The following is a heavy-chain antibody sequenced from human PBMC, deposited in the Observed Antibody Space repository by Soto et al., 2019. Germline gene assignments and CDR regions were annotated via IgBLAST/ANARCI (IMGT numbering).Heavy chain of an antibody. CDR2: IIPIFGTA. J-gene: IGHJ4*02. D-gene: IGHD3-10*01. V-gene: IGHV1-69*01. Sequence: QVQLVQSGAEVKKPGSSVKVSCKASGGTFSSYAISWVRQAPGQGLEWMGGIIPIFGTANYQQKFQGRVTITADASTSTAYMELSSLRSEDTAVYYCATQDPTYYYGAGSYLFYWGQGTLVTVSS. CDR3: ATQDPTYYYGAGSYLFY. CDR1: GGTFSSYA.